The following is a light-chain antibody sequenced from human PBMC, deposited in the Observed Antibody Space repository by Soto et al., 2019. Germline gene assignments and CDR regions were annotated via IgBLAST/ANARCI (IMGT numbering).Light chain of an antibody. V-gene: IGKV3-20*01. Sequence: IVWTQSPGTLSFSPGERATLSCRASQSVSSSYLAWYQQKPGQAPRLLIYGASSRATGIPDRFSGSGSGTDFTLTISRLEPEDFAVYYCQQYGSSPFTFGQGTRLEIK. J-gene: IGKJ5*01. CDR3: QQYGSSPFT. CDR2: GAS. CDR1: QSVSSSY.